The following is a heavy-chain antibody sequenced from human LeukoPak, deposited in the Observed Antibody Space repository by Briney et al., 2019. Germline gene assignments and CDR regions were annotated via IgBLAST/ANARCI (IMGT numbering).Heavy chain of an antibody. D-gene: IGHD6-13*01. CDR3: AGGTRDSSSWRWFDP. Sequence: SETLSLTCAVYGGSFSGYYWSWIRQPPGKGLEWIGEINHSGSTNYNPSLKSRVTISVDTSKNQFSLKLSSVTAADTAVYYCAGGTRDSSSWRWFDPWGQGTLVTVSS. J-gene: IGHJ5*02. CDR1: GGSFSGYY. V-gene: IGHV4-34*01. CDR2: INHSGST.